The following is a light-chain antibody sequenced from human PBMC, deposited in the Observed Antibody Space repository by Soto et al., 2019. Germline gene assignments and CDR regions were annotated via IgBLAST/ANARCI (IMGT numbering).Light chain of an antibody. J-gene: IGKJ1*01. CDR3: QQANSFPVA. Sequence: EIVLTQSPGTLSLSPGERATLSCRASQSVSSSYLAWYQQKPGQAPRLLIYGASSRATGIPDRFSGSGSGTDFTLTISSLQPEDFATYYCQQANSFPVAFGQGTKVDIK. CDR1: QSVSSSY. V-gene: IGKV3-20*01. CDR2: GAS.